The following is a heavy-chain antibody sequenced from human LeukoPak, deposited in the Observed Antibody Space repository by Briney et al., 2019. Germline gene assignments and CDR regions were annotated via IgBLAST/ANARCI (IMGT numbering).Heavy chain of an antibody. CDR2: INPNSGGT. V-gene: IGHV1-2*02. CDR1: GYTFTGYY. D-gene: IGHD2-2*01. CDR3: ARDGRYCSSTSCYLNWFDP. Sequence: ASVKVSCKASGYTFTGYYMHWVRQAPGQGFEWMGWINPNSGGTNYAQKFQGRVTMTRDTSISTAYMELSRLRSDDTAVYYCARDGRYCSSTSCYLNWFDPWGQGTLVTVSS. J-gene: IGHJ5*02.